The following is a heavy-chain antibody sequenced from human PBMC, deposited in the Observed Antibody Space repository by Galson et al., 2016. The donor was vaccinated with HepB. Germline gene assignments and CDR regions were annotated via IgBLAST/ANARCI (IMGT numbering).Heavy chain of an antibody. CDR2: IIPVLGIA. D-gene: IGHD6-6*01. CDR1: GGTFSNYT. V-gene: IGHV1-69*02. CDR3: ARYVAPYSTSLNWYFDL. J-gene: IGHJ2*01. Sequence: SVKVSCKASGGTFSNYTISWVRQAPGQGLEWMGRIIPVLGIANYAQKFQGRVTISADKSTSTAYMGLSSLRSEDSAVYYCARYVAPYSTSLNWYFDLWGRGTLVTVSS.